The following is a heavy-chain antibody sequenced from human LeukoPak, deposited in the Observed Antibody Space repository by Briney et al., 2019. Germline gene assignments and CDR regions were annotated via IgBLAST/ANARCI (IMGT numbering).Heavy chain of an antibody. CDR2: INPNSGGT. V-gene: IGHV1-2*02. CDR3: ARDGVGSGSYPGDYYYYYYMDV. J-gene: IGHJ6*03. Sequence: ASVKVSCKASGYTFTSYYMHWVRQAPGQGLEWMGWINPNSGGTNYAQKFQGRVTITRDKSISTAYMELSRMRSDGMAVYYCARDGVGSGSYPGDYYYYYYMDVWGKGTTVTISS. CDR1: GYTFTSYY. D-gene: IGHD1-26*01.